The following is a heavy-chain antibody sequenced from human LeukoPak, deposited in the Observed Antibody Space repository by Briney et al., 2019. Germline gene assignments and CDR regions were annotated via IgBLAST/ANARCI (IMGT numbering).Heavy chain of an antibody. V-gene: IGHV1-69*05. CDR2: IIPIFGTA. D-gene: IGHD3-22*01. Sequence: SVTVSFTASGGTFSIYAISWVRQAPGQGLEWMGGIIPIFGTANYAQKFQGRVTITTDESTSTAYMELSSLRSEDTAVYYCARESDSSGYHDYWGQGTLVTVSS. CDR1: GGTFSIYA. J-gene: IGHJ4*02. CDR3: ARESDSSGYHDY.